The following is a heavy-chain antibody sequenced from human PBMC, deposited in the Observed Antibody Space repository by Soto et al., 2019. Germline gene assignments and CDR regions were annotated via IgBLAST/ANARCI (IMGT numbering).Heavy chain of an antibody. V-gene: IGHV3-74*01. CDR2: IKSDGRST. CDR3: VRDRYDNRDV. D-gene: IGHD5-12*01. J-gene: IGHJ6*02. CDR1: GFSFSTTW. Sequence: PGGSLRLSCVASGFSFSTTWMHWVRQAPGKGLVWVSRIKSDGRSTTYADSVKGRFTISRDNAKNTLYLQMNSLTAEDTAVYYCVRDRYDNRDVWGQGTTVTVSS.